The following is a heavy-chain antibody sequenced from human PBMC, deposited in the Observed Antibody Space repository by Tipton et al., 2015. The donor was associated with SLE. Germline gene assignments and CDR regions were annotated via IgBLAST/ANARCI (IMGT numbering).Heavy chain of an antibody. J-gene: IGHJ4*02. D-gene: IGHD2-15*01. CDR1: GGFISSYY. Sequence: LRLSCTVSGGFISSYYWSWIRQPPGKGLEWIGYIYYSGSTNYNPSLKSRVTISVDTSKNQFSLKLSSVTAADTAVYYCAGAWQGYCSGGTCYVLDYWGQETLVTVAS. CDR3: AGAWQGYCSGGTCYVLDY. CDR2: IYYSGST. V-gene: IGHV4-59*01.